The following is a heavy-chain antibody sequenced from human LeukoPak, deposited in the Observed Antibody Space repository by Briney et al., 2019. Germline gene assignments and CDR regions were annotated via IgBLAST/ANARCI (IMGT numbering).Heavy chain of an antibody. CDR3: ARLDLVVTVDY. J-gene: IGHJ4*02. D-gene: IGHD4-23*01. CDR2: IYYSGST. CDR1: GGSISSYY. V-gene: IGHV4-39*01. Sequence: KSSETLSLTCTVSGGSISSYYWGWIRQPPGKGLEWIGSIYYSGSTYYNPSLKSRVTISVDTSKNQFSLKLSSVTAADTAVYYCARLDLVVTVDYWGQGTLVTVSS.